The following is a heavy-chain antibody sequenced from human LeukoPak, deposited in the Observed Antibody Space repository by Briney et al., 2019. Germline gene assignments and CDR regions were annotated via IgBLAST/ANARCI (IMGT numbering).Heavy chain of an antibody. CDR3: VKEGGWGQNYYGMTV. V-gene: IGHV3-30*18. Sequence: GGSLRLSCAASGLKFSDYGMHWVRQAPGKGLDWVAIISYYGSNRHYADSVKGRFTISRDNYKNTLYLQMNSLSLEDPALYYCVKEGGWGQNYYGMTVWGQGTSVPVSS. CDR1: GLKFSDYG. D-gene: IGHD3-16*01. CDR2: ISYYGSNR. J-gene: IGHJ6*02.